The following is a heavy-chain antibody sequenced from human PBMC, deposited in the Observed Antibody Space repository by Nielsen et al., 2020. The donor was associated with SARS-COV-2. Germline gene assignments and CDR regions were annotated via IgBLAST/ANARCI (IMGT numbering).Heavy chain of an antibody. J-gene: IGHJ6*02. CDR3: ARENSGPGGTASYGMDL. V-gene: IGHV7-4-1*02. Sequence: ASVKVSCKASGYSFSRYPMNWVRQAHGQGLEWIGWIDTNIGKPTPAQGFTGRFVFSSDTSVSTASLQISTLRAEDTAVYYCARENSGPGGTASYGMDLWGQGTTVTVSS. CDR2: IDTNIGKP. CDR1: GYSFSRYP. D-gene: IGHD3-10*01.